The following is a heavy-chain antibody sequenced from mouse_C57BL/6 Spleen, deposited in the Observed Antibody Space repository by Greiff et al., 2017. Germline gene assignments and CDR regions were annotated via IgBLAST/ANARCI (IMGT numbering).Heavy chain of an antibody. J-gene: IGHJ2*01. V-gene: IGHV1-81*01. D-gene: IGHD3-2*02. Sequence: VKLQQSGAELARPGASVKLSCKASGYTFTSSGISWVKQRTGQGLEWIGEIYPRSGNTYSNEKFKGKATLPADKSSSTAYMDLRSLTSEDSAVSFCARGRTAQADYWGQGTTLTVSS. CDR1: GYTFTSSG. CDR2: IYPRSGNT. CDR3: ARGRTAQADY.